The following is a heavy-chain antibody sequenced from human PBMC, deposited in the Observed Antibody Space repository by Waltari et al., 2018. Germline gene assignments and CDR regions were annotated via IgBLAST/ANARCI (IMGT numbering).Heavy chain of an antibody. CDR2: FYYSGRT. CDR3: ARHLGSGSYYQDYYFDY. CDR1: GGSISSSSYY. Sequence: QLQLQESGPGLVKPSETLSLTRTVSGGSISSSSYYWGWRRPPPRKGLEGIGGFYYSGRTYDNPSLKSRVTISVDTSKNQFSLKLSSVTAADTAVYYCARHLGSGSYYQDYYFDYWGQGTLVTVSS. D-gene: IGHD1-26*01. J-gene: IGHJ4*02. V-gene: IGHV4-39*07.